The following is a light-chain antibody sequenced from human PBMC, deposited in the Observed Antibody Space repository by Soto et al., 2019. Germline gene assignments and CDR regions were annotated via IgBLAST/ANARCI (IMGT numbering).Light chain of an antibody. Sequence: EIVLTQSPATLSLSPGERATLSCRASQSITGYLGWYQQKPGQAPRLLIYADSNRATGIPARFSGTGSGRDFTLTISSLEPEDFSVYYCQQRYNWPITFGQGTRLEIK. CDR2: ADS. CDR1: QSITGY. CDR3: QQRYNWPIT. V-gene: IGKV3-11*02. J-gene: IGKJ5*01.